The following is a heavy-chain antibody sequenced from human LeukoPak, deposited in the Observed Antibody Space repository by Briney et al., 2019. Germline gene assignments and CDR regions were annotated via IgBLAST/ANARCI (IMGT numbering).Heavy chain of an antibody. CDR3: ARDTFSSGRYFDY. Sequence: SQTLSLTCTVSGGSISSGSYYWSWIRQPAGKGLEWIGRIYTSGSTNYNPSLKSRVTISVDTSKNQFSLKLSSVTAADTAVYYCARDTFSSGRYFDYWGQGTLVTVPS. CDR1: GGSISSGSYY. J-gene: IGHJ4*02. D-gene: IGHD6-6*01. V-gene: IGHV4-61*02. CDR2: IYTSGST.